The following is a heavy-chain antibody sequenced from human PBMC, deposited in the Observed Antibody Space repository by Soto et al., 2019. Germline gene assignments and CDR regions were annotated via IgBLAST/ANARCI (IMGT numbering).Heavy chain of an antibody. CDR3: ARGHSTDCSNGVCSFSYXXEMDV. V-gene: IGHV1-46*01. J-gene: IGHJ6*02. D-gene: IGHD2-8*01. CDR2: INPSGGST. CDR1: XYTFTSYX. Sequence: ASVKVSCXASXYTFTSYXMAXGRQAPGQGLEWMGVINPSGGSTTYAQRFQGRVTMTRDTSTSAVYMELSSLRSEDTAVYFCARGHSTDCSNGVCSFSYXXEMDVWGQGTTVTVSS.